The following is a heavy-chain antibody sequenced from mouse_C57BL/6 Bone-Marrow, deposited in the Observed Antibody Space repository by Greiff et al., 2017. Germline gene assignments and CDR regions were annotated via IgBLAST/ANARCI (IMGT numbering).Heavy chain of an antibody. J-gene: IGHJ2*01. CDR3: TSITTVESEY. CDR2: IRLKSDNYAT. D-gene: IGHD1-1*01. CDR1: GFTFSNYW. Sequence: EVKLMESGGGLVQPGGSMKLSCVASGFTFSNYWMNWVRQSPEKGLEWVAQIRLKSDNYATHYAESVKGMFTISRYSSKSSVYLQMNNLKAEDTGIYYCTSITTVESEYWGQGATLSVSS. V-gene: IGHV6-3*01.